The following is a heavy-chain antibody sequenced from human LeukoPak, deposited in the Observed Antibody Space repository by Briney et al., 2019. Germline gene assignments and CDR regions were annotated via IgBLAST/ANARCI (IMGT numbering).Heavy chain of an antibody. CDR2: MNPNSGNT. J-gene: IGHJ5*02. Sequence: ASVKVSCKASGYTFTSYDINWVRQATGQGLEWMGWMNPNSGNTGYAQKFQGRVTMTRNTSTSTAYMELSSLRSEDTAVYYCARGAGYCSSTSCYTWFDPWGQGTLVTVSS. CDR3: ARGAGYCSSTSCYTWFDP. V-gene: IGHV1-8*01. CDR1: GYTFTSYD. D-gene: IGHD2-2*02.